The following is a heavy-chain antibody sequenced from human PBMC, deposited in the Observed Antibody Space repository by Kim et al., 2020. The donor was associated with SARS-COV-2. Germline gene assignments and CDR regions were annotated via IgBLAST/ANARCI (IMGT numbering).Heavy chain of an antibody. Sequence: LESRVTMAVDTSKNQFSLKLSSVAAADTAVYYCARGPRTGTTANNWYFDLWGRGTLVTVSS. J-gene: IGHJ2*01. D-gene: IGHD1-1*01. V-gene: IGHV4-4*06. CDR3: ARGPRTGTTANNWYFDL.